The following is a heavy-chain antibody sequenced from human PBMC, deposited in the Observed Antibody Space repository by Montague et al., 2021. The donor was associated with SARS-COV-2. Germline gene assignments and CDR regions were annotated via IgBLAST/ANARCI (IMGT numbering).Heavy chain of an antibody. CDR1: GGSISSGSYY. D-gene: IGHD5-12*01. V-gene: IGHV4-61*02. CDR3: ARAHSGSWAHLDN. J-gene: IGHJ4*02. CDR2: IYTSGTT. Sequence: TLSLTCTVSGGSISSGSYYWSWIRQPAGKVLEWIGRIYTSGTTXYSFSLKSRVTISVDTSKNQFSLKLTSVTAADTAVYYCARAHSGSWAHLDNWGQGSLVTVSS.